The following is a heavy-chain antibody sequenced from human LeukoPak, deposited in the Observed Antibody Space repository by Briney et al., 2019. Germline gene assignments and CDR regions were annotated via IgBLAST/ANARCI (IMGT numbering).Heavy chain of an antibody. D-gene: IGHD3-9*01. CDR2: INAGNGNT. CDR1: GYTFTTYA. J-gene: IGHJ4*02. V-gene: IGHV1-3*01. Sequence: GASVKVSCKSSGYTFTTYAIHWVRQAPGQRLEYMGWINAGNGNTKYSQNFQGRVTITRDTSASTAYMELSSLRSEDTAVYYCAREHDVLTGYSLDYWGREPWSPSPQ. CDR3: AREHDVLTGYSLDY.